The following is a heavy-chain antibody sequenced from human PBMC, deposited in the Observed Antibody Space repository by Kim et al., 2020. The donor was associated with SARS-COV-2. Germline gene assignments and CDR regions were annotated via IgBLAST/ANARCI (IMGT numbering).Heavy chain of an antibody. J-gene: IGHJ6*02. Sequence: GGSQRLSCEASGFTFSRYVMHWVRQAPGKGLEWVAVMSFDGSDKYYADSVSGRVTISRDNSKKTLYLQMNNLRPEDTAVYYCARDLASMVRGKYYYGMDVWGQGTTVTVSS. CDR3: ARDLASMVRGKYYYGMDV. D-gene: IGHD3-10*01. V-gene: IGHV3-30*14. CDR1: GFTFSRYV. CDR2: MSFDGSDK.